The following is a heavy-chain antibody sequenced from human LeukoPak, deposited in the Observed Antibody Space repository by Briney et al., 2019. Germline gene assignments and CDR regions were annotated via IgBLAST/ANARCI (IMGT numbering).Heavy chain of an antibody. V-gene: IGHV3-74*01. Sequence: PGGSLRLSCAASGFTFSTYWMHWVRQAPGKGLVWVSRINGDGTSTSTSYADSVKGRFTISRDNAKNTLYLHMNTPRAEDTAVYYCARDRDYGAPDYWGQGTLVTVSS. CDR3: ARDRDYGAPDY. D-gene: IGHD4-17*01. CDR1: GFTFSTYW. CDR2: INGDGTSTST. J-gene: IGHJ4*02.